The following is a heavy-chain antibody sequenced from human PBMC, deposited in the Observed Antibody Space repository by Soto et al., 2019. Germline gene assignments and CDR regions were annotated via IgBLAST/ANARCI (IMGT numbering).Heavy chain of an antibody. CDR2: INSDGSST. Sequence: GGSLRLSCAASGFTFSSYWMHWVRQAPGKGLVWVSRINSDGSSTSYADSVKGRFTISRDNAKNTLYLQMNSLRAEDTAVYYCARSGYSYGYQPYYYYYMDVWGKGTTVTVSS. CDR3: ARSGYSYGYQPYYYYYMDV. CDR1: GFTFSSYW. J-gene: IGHJ6*03. D-gene: IGHD5-18*01. V-gene: IGHV3-74*01.